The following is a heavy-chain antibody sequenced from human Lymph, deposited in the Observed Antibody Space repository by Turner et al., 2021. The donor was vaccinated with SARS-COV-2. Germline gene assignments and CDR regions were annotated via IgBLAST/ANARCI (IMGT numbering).Heavy chain of an antibody. CDR3: AREMGSGSDY. D-gene: IGHD3-10*01. V-gene: IGHV3-30*04. CDR1: GFIFSSYA. Sequence: QVQLVESGGGVVPPGRSLRLSCTASGFIFSSYAMHWVRQAPGKGLEWVSIISYDGSNKYYADAVKGRFTISRDNSKNTRYLQMNSLRTEDTAVYYCAREMGSGSDYWGQGTLVTVSS. J-gene: IGHJ4*02. CDR2: ISYDGSNK.